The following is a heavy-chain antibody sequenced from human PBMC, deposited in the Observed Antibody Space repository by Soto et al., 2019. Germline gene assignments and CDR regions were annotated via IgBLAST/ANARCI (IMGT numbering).Heavy chain of an antibody. CDR2: IYYSGST. CDR3: ARSTGHRYYYGMDV. CDR1: GVSISSSHW. J-gene: IGHJ6*02. V-gene: IGHV4-4*02. Sequence: QVQLQESGPGLVKPSGTLSLTCAVSGVSISSSHWWSWVRQPPGKGLEWIGYIYYSGSTNYNPSLKSRVTISVDTSKNQFSLKLSSVTAADTAVYYCARSTGHRYYYGMDVWGQGTTVTVSS.